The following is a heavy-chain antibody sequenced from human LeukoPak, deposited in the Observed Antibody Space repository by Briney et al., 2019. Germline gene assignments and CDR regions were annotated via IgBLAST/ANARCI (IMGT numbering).Heavy chain of an antibody. D-gene: IGHD6-19*01. CDR1: GYTLTELS. Sequence: SVKVSCKVSGYTLTELSMHWVRQAPGKGLEWMGGIIPILGIANYAQKFQGRVTITADKSTSTAYMELSSLRSEDTAVYYCARVPTTPLLVAGPGNWFDPWGQGTLVTVSS. CDR2: IIPILGIA. V-gene: IGHV1-69*10. J-gene: IGHJ5*02. CDR3: ARVPTTPLLVAGPGNWFDP.